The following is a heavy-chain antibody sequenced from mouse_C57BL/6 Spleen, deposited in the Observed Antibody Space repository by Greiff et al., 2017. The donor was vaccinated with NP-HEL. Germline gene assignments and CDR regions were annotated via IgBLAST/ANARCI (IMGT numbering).Heavy chain of an antibody. D-gene: IGHD5-1*01. CDR3: ASRGESTYFYYCAMDY. CDR1: GYTFTSYW. V-gene: IGHV1-69*01. J-gene: IGHJ4*01. Sequence: QVQLQQPGAELVMPGASVKLSCKASGYTFTSYWMHWVKQRPGQGLEWIGEIDPSDSYTNYNQKFKGKSTLTVDKSSSTAYMQLSSLTSEDSAVYYCASRGESTYFYYCAMDYWGKGTSVTVSS. CDR2: IDPSDSYT.